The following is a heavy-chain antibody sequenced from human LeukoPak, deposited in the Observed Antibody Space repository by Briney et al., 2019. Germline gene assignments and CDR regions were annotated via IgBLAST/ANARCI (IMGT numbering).Heavy chain of an antibody. V-gene: IGHV4-38-2*02. CDR2: IYHSGSA. CDR1: GYSISNGYY. CDR3: ARDRGSQPFIDY. Sequence: PSETLSLTCTVSGYSISNGYYWGWIRQPPGKGLEWIGNIYHSGSAYYNPSLKSRVTISVDTSKNQFSLKLSSVTAADTAVYYCARDRGSQPFIDYWGQGTLVTVSS. J-gene: IGHJ4*02. D-gene: IGHD1-26*01.